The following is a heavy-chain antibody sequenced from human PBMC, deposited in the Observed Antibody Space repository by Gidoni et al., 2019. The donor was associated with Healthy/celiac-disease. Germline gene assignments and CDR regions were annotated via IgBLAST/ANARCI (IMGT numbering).Heavy chain of an antibody. V-gene: IGHV1-46*01. D-gene: IGHD3-16*01. CDR2: INPSGGST. J-gene: IGHJ3*02. CDR3: ARDTLGGDRAFDI. Sequence: QVQLVQSGAEVKKPGASVKVSCRASGYTFTSYYMHWVRQAPGQGLEWMGIINPSGGSTSYAQKFQGRVTMTRDTSTSTVYMELSSLRSEDTAVYYCARDTLGGDRAFDIWGQGTMVTVSS. CDR1: GYTFTSYY.